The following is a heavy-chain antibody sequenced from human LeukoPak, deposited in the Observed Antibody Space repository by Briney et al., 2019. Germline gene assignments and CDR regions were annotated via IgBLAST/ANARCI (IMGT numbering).Heavy chain of an antibody. J-gene: IGHJ4*02. V-gene: IGHV4-34*01. CDR3: ASRRYSGYGSGDY. CDR2: INHSGST. Sequence: PSETLSLTCAVYGGSFSGYYWSWIRQPPGKGLEWIGEINHSGSTNYNPSLKSRVTISVDTSKNQFSLELSSVTAADTAVYYCASRRYSGYGSGDYWGQGTLVTVSS. D-gene: IGHD5-12*01. CDR1: GGSFSGYY.